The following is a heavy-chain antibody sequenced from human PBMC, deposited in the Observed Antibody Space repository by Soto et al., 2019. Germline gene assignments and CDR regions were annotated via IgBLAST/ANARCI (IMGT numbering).Heavy chain of an antibody. V-gene: IGHV4-34*01. CDR1: GRSFRGYY. Sequence: PSETLSLTCAVDGRSFRGYYWSWIRQPPGKGLEWIGEINHSGSTNYNPSLKSRVTISVDTSKNQFSLKLSSVTAADTAVYYCAIGGGMTTVTTNDYCGQGTLVTVSS. J-gene: IGHJ4*02. CDR3: AIGGGMTTVTTNDY. D-gene: IGHD4-17*01. CDR2: INHSGST.